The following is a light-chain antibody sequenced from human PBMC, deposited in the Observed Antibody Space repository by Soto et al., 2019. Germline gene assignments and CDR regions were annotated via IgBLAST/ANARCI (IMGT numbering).Light chain of an antibody. CDR2: DVS. CDR3: GSFTSSTTYV. V-gene: IGLV2-14*02. Sequence: SALTQPASVSGSPGQSIAISCTGTSSDVGSHDLVSWYQQHPGKVPKLIIYDVSSRPSGVSNRFSGSKSGNTASLTISGLQAEDEADYYCGSFTSSTTYVFGTGTKLTVL. J-gene: IGLJ1*01. CDR1: SSDVGSHDL.